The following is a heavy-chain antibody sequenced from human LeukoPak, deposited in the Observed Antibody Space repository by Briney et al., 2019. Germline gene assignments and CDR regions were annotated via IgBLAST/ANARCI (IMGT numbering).Heavy chain of an antibody. V-gene: IGHV3-23*01. J-gene: IGHJ4*02. CDR3: GKTTAGYSSGQKPAWPVDY. Sequence: GSLRLSCAASGFTFSSYSMNWVRQAPGKGLEWIAGIFGSGGSPHYADSVKGRFTISRDNSKNTVYLQINSLRAEDTAVYYCGKTTAGYSSGQKPAWPVDYWGQGTLVTVSS. CDR1: GFTFSSYS. CDR2: IFGSGGSP. D-gene: IGHD5-18*01.